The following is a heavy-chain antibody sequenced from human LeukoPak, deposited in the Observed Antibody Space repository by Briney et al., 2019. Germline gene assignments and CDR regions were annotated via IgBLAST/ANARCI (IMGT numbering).Heavy chain of an antibody. Sequence: GGSLRLSCAASGFTFDDYGMSWVRQAPGKGLEWVSGLNWNGGSTGYADSVKGRFTISRDNAKNSLYLQMNSLRAEDTAVYYCARDTYYYGSGSYHSFDYWGQGTLVTVSS. D-gene: IGHD3-10*01. J-gene: IGHJ4*02. CDR3: ARDTYYYGSGSYHSFDY. CDR1: GFTFDDYG. V-gene: IGHV3-20*04. CDR2: LNWNGGST.